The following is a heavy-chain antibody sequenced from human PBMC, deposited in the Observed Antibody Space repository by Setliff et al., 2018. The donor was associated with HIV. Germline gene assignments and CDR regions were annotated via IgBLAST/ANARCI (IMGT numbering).Heavy chain of an antibody. CDR2: IYDGGTT. Sequence: SETLSLTCDVSGYSINNIHYWGWIRQPPGKGLECLGNIYDGGTTYHNPSLKGRVTISIDTSKAQFSLKLISVTAADTAVYYCVRRDVSFLFGQFDSWGQGILVTV. D-gene: IGHD3-10*02. J-gene: IGHJ4*02. V-gene: IGHV4-38-2*01. CDR1: GYSINNIHY. CDR3: VRRDVSFLFGQFDS.